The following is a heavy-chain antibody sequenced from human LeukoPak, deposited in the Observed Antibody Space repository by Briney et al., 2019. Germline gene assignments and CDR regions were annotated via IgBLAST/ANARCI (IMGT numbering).Heavy chain of an antibody. CDR3: ARRTGSGSYYVDF. CDR1: GYSTSSGYY. V-gene: IGHV4-38-2*01. J-gene: IGHJ4*02. CDR2: IYHRGST. Sequence: PSETLSLTCAVSGYSTSSGYYWGWIRQPPGKGLEWIGSIYHRGSTYYNPSLKSRVTISVDTSKNQFSLKVTSVTAADTAVYYCARRTGSGSYYVDFWGQGTVVTVSS. D-gene: IGHD3-10*01.